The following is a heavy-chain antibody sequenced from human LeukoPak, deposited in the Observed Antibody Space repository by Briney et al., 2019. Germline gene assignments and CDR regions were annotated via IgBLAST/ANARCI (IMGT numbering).Heavy chain of an antibody. D-gene: IGHD5-24*01. CDR1: GGSISSGDYY. Sequence: PSQTLSLTCTVSGGSISSGDYYWSWIRQPPGRGLEWIGYIYYSGSTNYNPSLKSRVTISVDTSKNQFSLKLSSVTAADTAVYYCARGVVEMATTSFDYWGQGTLVTVSS. V-gene: IGHV4-30-4*01. CDR3: ARGVVEMATTSFDY. J-gene: IGHJ4*02. CDR2: IYYSGST.